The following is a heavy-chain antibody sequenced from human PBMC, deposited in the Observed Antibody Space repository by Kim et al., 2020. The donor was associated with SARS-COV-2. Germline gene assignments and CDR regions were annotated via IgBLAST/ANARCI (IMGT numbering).Heavy chain of an antibody. Sequence: GGSLRLSCAASGFTFSSYWMSWVRQAPGKGLEWVANIKQDGSEKYYVDSVKGRFTISRDNAKNSLYLQMNSLRAEDTAVYYCARDPVRWELLPVEWGQGTLVTVSS. D-gene: IGHD1-26*01. CDR2: IKQDGSEK. V-gene: IGHV3-7*03. CDR3: ARDPVRWELLPVE. CDR1: GFTFSSYW. J-gene: IGHJ4*02.